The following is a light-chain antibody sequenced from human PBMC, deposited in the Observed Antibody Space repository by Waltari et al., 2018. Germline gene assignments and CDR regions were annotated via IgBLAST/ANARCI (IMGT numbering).Light chain of an antibody. Sequence: DIQMTQSPSSLSASVGDRVTISCRASQTISSYLNWYQQKPGKAPDLLIYGASGLQSGVPSRFSGRGSGTDFTLTIGSLQPEDFATYYCQQSYSTPPYTFGQGTKLEIK. J-gene: IGKJ2*01. CDR2: GAS. V-gene: IGKV1-39*01. CDR3: QQSYSTPPYT. CDR1: QTISSY.